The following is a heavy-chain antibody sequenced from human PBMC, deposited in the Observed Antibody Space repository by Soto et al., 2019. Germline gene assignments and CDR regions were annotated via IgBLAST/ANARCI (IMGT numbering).Heavy chain of an antibody. J-gene: IGHJ4*02. CDR2: IIPIFGTA. CDR3: ARAGTVTTYYFDY. V-gene: IGHV1-69*13. Sequence: GASVKVSCKASGGTFSSYAISWVRQAPGQGLEWMGGIIPIFGTANYAQKFQGRVTITADGSTSTAYMELSSLRSEDTAVYYCARAGTVTTYYFDYWGQGTLVTVSS. CDR1: GGTFSSYA. D-gene: IGHD4-17*01.